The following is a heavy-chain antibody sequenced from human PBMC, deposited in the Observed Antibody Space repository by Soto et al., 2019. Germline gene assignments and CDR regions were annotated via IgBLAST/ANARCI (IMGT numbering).Heavy chain of an antibody. V-gene: IGHV3-48*03. CDR2: ISSSGSTI. CDR1: GFTFSSYE. J-gene: IGHJ4*01. D-gene: IGHD3-22*01. CDR3: ARNGYYYDSSGYYPLDY. Sequence: EVQLVESGGGLVQPGGSLRLSCAASGFTFSSYEMNWVRRPPGKGLEGVSYISSSGSTIYYADSVKGRFTISRDNAQNSLYRQMNSLRAEDTAVYYCARNGYYYDSSGYYPLDYWGHGTLVTVSS.